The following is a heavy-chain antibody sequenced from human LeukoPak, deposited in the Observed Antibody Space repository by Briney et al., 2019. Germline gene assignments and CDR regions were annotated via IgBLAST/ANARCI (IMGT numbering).Heavy chain of an antibody. CDR3: AREDDSWGPNNLDL. CDR1: AFTFSDYS. CDR2: IDTSSSTM. Sequence: GGSLRLSCAASAFTFSDYSMNWVRQAPGKGLEWISYIDTSSSTMYYADSVVGRFTISRDNAKESLYLQMNSLRDEDTAVYYCAREDDSWGPNNLDLWGQGTMVTVSS. D-gene: IGHD7-27*01. V-gene: IGHV3-48*02. J-gene: IGHJ3*01.